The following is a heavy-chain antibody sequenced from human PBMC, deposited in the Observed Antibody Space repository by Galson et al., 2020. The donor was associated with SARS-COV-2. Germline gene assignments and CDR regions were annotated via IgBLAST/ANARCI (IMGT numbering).Heavy chain of an antibody. Sequence: GGSLRLSCAASGFTFSSYAMSWVRQAPGKGLDWVPAISGSGGSTYYADSVKGRFTISRDNSKNTLYLQMNSLRAEDTAVYYCAKDVFYCSSTSCYFSFDYWGQGTLVTVSS. V-gene: IGHV3-23*01. J-gene: IGHJ4*02. CDR3: AKDVFYCSSTSCYFSFDY. CDR1: GFTFSSYA. D-gene: IGHD2-2*01. CDR2: ISGSGGST.